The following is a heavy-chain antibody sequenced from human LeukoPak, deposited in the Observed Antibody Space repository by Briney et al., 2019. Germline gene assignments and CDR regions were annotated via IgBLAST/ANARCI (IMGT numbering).Heavy chain of an antibody. CDR3: AREIWEAVSPESVSGYYNYYMDV. J-gene: IGHJ6*03. Sequence: GGSLRLSCAASGFTFSSYAMHWVRQAPGKGLEWVAVISYDGSNKYYADSVKGRFTISRDNSKNTLYLQMNSLRAEDTAVYYCAREIWEAVSPESVSGYYNYYMDVWGKGTTVTVSS. D-gene: IGHD1-26*01. CDR2: ISYDGSNK. CDR1: GFTFSSYA. V-gene: IGHV3-30*04.